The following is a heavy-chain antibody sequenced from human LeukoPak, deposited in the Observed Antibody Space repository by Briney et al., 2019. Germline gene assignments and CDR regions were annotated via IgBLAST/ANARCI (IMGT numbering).Heavy chain of an antibody. CDR1: GGSFSGYY. CDR2: INHSGST. Sequence: SETLSLTCAVYGGSFSGYYWSWIRQPPGKGLERIGEINHSGSTNYNPSLKSRVTISVDTSKNQFSLKLSSVTAADTAVYYCASSGSYYPYYYYYMDVWGKGTTVTVSS. D-gene: IGHD1-26*01. V-gene: IGHV4-34*01. CDR3: ASSGSYYPYYYYYMDV. J-gene: IGHJ6*03.